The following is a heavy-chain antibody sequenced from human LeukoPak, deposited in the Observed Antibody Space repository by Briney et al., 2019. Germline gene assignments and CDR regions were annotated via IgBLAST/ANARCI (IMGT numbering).Heavy chain of an antibody. CDR3: AREPTPPDYGDYVGYFDY. D-gene: IGHD4-17*01. CDR2: IIPIFGTA. Sequence: ASVKVSCKASGGTFGSYAISWVRQAPGQGLEWMGGIIPIFGTANYAQKFQGRVTITADKSTSTAYMELSSLRSEDTAVYYCAREPTPPDYGDYVGYFDYWGQGTLVTVSS. CDR1: GGTFGSYA. V-gene: IGHV1-69*06. J-gene: IGHJ4*02.